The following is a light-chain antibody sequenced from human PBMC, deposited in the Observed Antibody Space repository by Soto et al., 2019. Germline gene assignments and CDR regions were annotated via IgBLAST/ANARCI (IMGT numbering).Light chain of an antibody. CDR2: AAT. CDR3: QQSYSTPVT. CDR1: QSISSY. J-gene: IGKJ3*01. Sequence: DIQMTQSPSSLSASVGDRVTITCRASQSISSYLNWDQQKPGKAPKLLIYAATSLQSGVPSTFSGSGSGTDFTLTISSLPPEDFATYYCQQSYSTPVTFGPGTKVDIK. V-gene: IGKV1-39*01.